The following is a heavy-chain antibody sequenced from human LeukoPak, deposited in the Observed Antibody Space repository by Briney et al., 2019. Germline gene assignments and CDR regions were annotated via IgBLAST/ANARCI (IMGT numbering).Heavy chain of an antibody. D-gene: IGHD6-19*01. CDR1: GFTVSSNY. Sequence: GGSLRLSCAASGFTVSSNYMSWVRQAPGKGLERVSVIYSGGSTYYADSVKGRFTISRDNSKNTLYLQMNSLRAEDTAVYYCARESSSGWYGTIYYYYGMDVWGQGTTVTVSS. CDR2: IYSGGST. V-gene: IGHV3-53*01. CDR3: ARESSSGWYGTIYYYYGMDV. J-gene: IGHJ6*02.